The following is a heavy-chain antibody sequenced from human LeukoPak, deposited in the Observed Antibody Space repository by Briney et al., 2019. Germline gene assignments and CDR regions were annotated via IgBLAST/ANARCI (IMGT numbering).Heavy chain of an antibody. Sequence: SQTLSLTCTVSGGSISSGSYYWSWIRQPAGKGLEWIGRIYTSGSTNYNPSLKGRVTISVDTSKNQISLNLSSVTAADTARYYCARVGSSGYWHYFDNWGQGALVTVSS. V-gene: IGHV4-61*02. CDR2: IYTSGST. J-gene: IGHJ4*02. D-gene: IGHD3-22*01. CDR1: GGSISSGSYY. CDR3: ARVGSSGYWHYFDN.